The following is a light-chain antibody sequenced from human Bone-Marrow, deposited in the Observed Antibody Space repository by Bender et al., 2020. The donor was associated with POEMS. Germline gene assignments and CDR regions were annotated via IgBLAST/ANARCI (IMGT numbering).Light chain of an antibody. CDR2: DDD. J-gene: IGLJ3*02. Sequence: SYVLTQPPSVSVAPGQTARISCGGNNVGGKSVHWYQQKPGQAPVLVVYDDDDRPSGVPDRFSGSESGNTASLTISGLQGDDEADYYCSSYATSDNLVFGGGTKLTVL. CDR3: SSYATSDNLV. CDR1: NVGGKS. V-gene: IGLV3-21*02.